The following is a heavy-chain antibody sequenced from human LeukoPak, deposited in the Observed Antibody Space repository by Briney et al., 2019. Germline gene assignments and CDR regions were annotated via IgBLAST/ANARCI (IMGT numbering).Heavy chain of an antibody. D-gene: IGHD5-18*01. V-gene: IGHV3-33*01. CDR1: GFTFSSYG. CDR2: IWYDGSNK. Sequence: PGRSLRLSCAASGFTFSSYGMHWVRQAPGKGLEWVAVIWYDGSNKYYADSVKGRFTISRDNSKNTLYLQMNSLRAEDTAVYYCARGKAMVIFDYWGQETLVTVSS. J-gene: IGHJ4*02. CDR3: ARGKAMVIFDY.